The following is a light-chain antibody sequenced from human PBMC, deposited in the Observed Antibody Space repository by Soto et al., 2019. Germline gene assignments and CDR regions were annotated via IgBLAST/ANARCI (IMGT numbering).Light chain of an antibody. CDR2: DVR. V-gene: IGLV2-14*03. Sequence: QSVLTQPASVSGSPGQSITISCTGTSSDVGGHNFVSWYQQHPGRAPKLMIYDVRNRPSGVSNRFSGSKSANTASLVISGLQAEDEADYYCSLYSSSDTLVFGGGTKLTVL. CDR1: SSDVGGHNF. CDR3: SLYSSSDTLV. J-gene: IGLJ2*01.